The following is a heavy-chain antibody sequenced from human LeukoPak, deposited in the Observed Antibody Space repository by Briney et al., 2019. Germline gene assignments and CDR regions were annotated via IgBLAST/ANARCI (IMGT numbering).Heavy chain of an antibody. Sequence: ASVNVSCKASGYTFTGYYMHWVRQAPGQGLEWMGWINPNSGGTNYAQKFQGRVTMTRDTSISTAYMELSRLRSDDTAVYYCARGGSASSYYYYMDVWGKGTTVTVSS. CDR1: GYTFTGYY. CDR3: ARGGSASSYYYYMDV. V-gene: IGHV1-2*02. J-gene: IGHJ6*03. CDR2: INPNSGGT. D-gene: IGHD6-25*01.